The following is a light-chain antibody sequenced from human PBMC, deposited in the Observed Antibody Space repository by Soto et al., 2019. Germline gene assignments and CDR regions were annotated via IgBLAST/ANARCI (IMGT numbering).Light chain of an antibody. J-gene: IGKJ1*01. CDR1: QTVDSF. V-gene: IGKV3-11*01. CDR3: PQRRSWHRT. Sequence: EIVLTQSPATLSLSPGERATLSCRASQTVDSFLAWYQQKPGQAPRLLIHAISERATGIPARFSGSGSGTDLTLTISSLEPEDFAVYYCPQRRSWHRTFGQGTKVEIK. CDR2: AIS.